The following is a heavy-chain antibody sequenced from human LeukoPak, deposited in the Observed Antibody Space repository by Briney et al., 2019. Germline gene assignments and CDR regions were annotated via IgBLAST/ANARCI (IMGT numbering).Heavy chain of an antibody. CDR1: GSTFSNYW. Sequence: GGSLRPSCEASGSTFSNYWMHWVRQAPGKGLVWVSRINSDGSSTNYADSVKGRFTISTDNAKNSLYLQMNSLRTEDTAVYYCVRDGSSWGNFDYWGQGTLVTVSS. J-gene: IGHJ4*02. V-gene: IGHV3-74*01. CDR3: VRDGSSWGNFDY. CDR2: INSDGSST. D-gene: IGHD7-27*01.